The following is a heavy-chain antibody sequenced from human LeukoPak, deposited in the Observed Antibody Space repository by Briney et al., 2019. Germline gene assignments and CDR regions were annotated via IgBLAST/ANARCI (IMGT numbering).Heavy chain of an antibody. V-gene: IGHV4-39*07. CDR2: IYYSGST. CDR1: GGSISSSSYY. Sequence: SETLSLTCTVSGGSISSSSYYWGWIRQPPGKGLEWIGSIYYSGSTYYNPSLKSRVTISVDTSKNQFSLKLSSVTAADTAVYYCARGWRERITMIVVVITRFDPWGQGTLVTVSS. J-gene: IGHJ5*02. CDR3: ARGWRERITMIVVVITRFDP. D-gene: IGHD3-22*01.